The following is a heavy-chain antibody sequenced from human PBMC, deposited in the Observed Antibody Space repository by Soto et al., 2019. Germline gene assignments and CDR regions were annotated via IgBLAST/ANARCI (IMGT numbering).Heavy chain of an antibody. D-gene: IGHD5-18*01. CDR3: ARDTAMALPDA. V-gene: IGHV1-18*01. CDR2: ISAHNGNT. J-gene: IGHJ4*02. Sequence: QVQLVQSGAEVKKPGASVKVSCKASGYTFTSYSITWVRQAPGQGLEWMGWISAHNGNTKYAQKLQGRVTMTTDTSTSTAYMEVRSLRSDDTAVYYCARDTAMALPDAWGKGTLVPVSS. CDR1: GYTFTSYS.